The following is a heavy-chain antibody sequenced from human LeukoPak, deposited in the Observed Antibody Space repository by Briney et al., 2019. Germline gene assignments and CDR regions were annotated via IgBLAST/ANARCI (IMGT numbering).Heavy chain of an antibody. Sequence: SETLSLTCTVSGGSISGYYWSWIRQPAGKGLEWIGRIYTRSGSTDYNPSLKSRVTMSVDTSKNQFSLRLRSVTAADTAVYYCARDPGYCTATGCYSGAEYFQHWGQGTPVSVSS. CDR3: ARDPGYCTATGCYSGAEYFQH. V-gene: IGHV4-4*07. D-gene: IGHD2-15*01. CDR1: GGSISGYY. J-gene: IGHJ1*01. CDR2: IYTRSGST.